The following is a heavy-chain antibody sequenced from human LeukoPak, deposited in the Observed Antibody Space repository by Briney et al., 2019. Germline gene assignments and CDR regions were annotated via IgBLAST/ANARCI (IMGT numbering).Heavy chain of an antibody. CDR1: GGSISNYY. D-gene: IGHD3-10*01. Sequence: SETLSLTCTVSGGSISNYYWSWIRQPPGKGLEWIGYIFYTGSINYNPSLRGRVTISVDTSKSQFSLRLSSVTAADTAVYYCARSYSASYDNPAGWFDPWGQGTLVTVSS. V-gene: IGHV4-59*08. J-gene: IGHJ5*02. CDR3: ARSYSASYDNPAGWFDP. CDR2: IFYTGSI.